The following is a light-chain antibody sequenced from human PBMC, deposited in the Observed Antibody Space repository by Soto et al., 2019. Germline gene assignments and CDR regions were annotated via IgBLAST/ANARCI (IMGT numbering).Light chain of an antibody. CDR3: QSYDTGLSVYV. Sequence: QSVLTPPASLSGAPGQRVSISCTGSSSTVGPGDAVPWYQHRPGTAPKLLIYEDNTRPSGVPDRFSASKSGTSASLAITGLQAEDEADYYCQSYDTGLSVYVFGTGTKVTVL. V-gene: IGLV1-40*01. CDR2: EDN. J-gene: IGLJ1*01. CDR1: SSTVGPGDA.